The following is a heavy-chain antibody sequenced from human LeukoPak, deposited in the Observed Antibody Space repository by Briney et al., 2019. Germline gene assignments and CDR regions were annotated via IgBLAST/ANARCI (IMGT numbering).Heavy chain of an antibody. V-gene: IGHV4-4*07. J-gene: IGHJ3*02. CDR3: ARASNYYDSSGYYYGDAFDI. D-gene: IGHD3-22*01. CDR1: GGSISSYY. Sequence: SETLSLTCTVSGGSISSYYWSWIRQPAGKGLEWIGRIYTSGSTNYNPSLKSRVTMSVDTSKNQFSLKLSSVTAADTAVYYCARASNYYDSSGYYYGDAFDIWGQGTMVTVSS. CDR2: IYTSGST.